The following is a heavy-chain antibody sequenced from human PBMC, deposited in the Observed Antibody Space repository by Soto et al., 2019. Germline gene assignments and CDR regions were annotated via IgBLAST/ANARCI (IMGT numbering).Heavy chain of an antibody. V-gene: IGHV4-59*01. CDR2: ISNSGGT. CDR1: GGSISSFH. CDR3: ARGVVGASTGFQH. D-gene: IGHD1-26*01. Sequence: SETLSLTCTVSGGSISSFHWSWIRQPPGKGLEWIGFISNSGGTNYNPSLKSRVTISLDTSKNQFSLKLSSVSAADTAVYYCARGVVGASTGFQHWGQGTLVTVSS. J-gene: IGHJ1*01.